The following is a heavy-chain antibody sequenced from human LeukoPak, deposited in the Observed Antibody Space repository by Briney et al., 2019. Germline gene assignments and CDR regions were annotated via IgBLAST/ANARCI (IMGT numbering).Heavy chain of an antibody. CDR2: IRSTSKSI. J-gene: IGHJ4*02. CDR1: GITLSGHT. Sequence: GGPLRLSCAASGITLSGHTMTWVRRAPGKGLEWVSSIRSTSKSIYHAAAVQGRFTISRDNAKNSLYLEVNSLTGEDTAGYYFSRGGMYCTGVLRFYDHWGKGTLVT. D-gene: IGHD2-8*02. V-gene: IGHV3-21*01. CDR3: SRGGMYCTGVLRFYDH.